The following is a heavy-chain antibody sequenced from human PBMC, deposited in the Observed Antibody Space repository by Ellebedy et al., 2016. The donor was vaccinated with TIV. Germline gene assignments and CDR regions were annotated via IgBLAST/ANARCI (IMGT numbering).Heavy chain of an antibody. D-gene: IGHD2-21*01. J-gene: IGHJ6*02. CDR3: ARGGLLPDPVYYYYGMDV. CDR1: GYTFTSYD. V-gene: IGHV1-2*04. Sequence: ASVKVSXXASGYTFTSYDINWVRQAPGQGLEWMGWINPNSGGTNYAQKFQGWVTMTRDTSISTVYMELRSLRSDDTAVYYCARGGLLPDPVYYYYGMDVWGQGTTVTVSS. CDR2: INPNSGGT.